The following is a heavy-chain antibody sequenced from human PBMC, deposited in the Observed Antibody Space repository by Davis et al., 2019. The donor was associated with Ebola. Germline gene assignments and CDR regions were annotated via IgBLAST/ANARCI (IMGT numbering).Heavy chain of an antibody. J-gene: IGHJ4*02. CDR1: GGSFSGYY. V-gene: IGHV4-34*01. D-gene: IGHD2/OR15-2a*01. Sequence: MPSETLSLTCAVYGGSFSGYYWSWIRQPPGKGLEWIGEINQIGNTNYNPSLKSRVTISVDSSKSQFSVKLKSVTAADSALYFCARVDLVAVPSSIFDYWSQGTLVTVSS. CDR2: INQIGNT. CDR3: ARVDLVAVPSSIFDY.